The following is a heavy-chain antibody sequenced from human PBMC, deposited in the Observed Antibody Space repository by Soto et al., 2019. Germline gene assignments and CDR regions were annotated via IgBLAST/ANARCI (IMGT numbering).Heavy chain of an antibody. J-gene: IGHJ4*02. CDR1: GGTFSSYA. Sequence: ASVKVSCKASGGTFSSYAISWVRQAPGQGLEWMGGIIPIFGTANYAQKFQGRVTITADESTSTAYMELSSLRSEDTAVYYCALVVINPDYFDYWGQGTLVTVSS. CDR3: ALVVINPDYFDY. V-gene: IGHV1-69*13. D-gene: IGHD3-22*01. CDR2: IIPIFGTA.